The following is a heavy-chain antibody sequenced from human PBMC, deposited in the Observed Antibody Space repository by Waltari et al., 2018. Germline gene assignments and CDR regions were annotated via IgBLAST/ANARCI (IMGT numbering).Heavy chain of an antibody. Sequence: QVQLPESGPGLVKPSQTLSLTCTVSGGSISSGSYYWSWIRQPAGKGLEWIGRIYTSGSTNYNPSLKSRVTISVDTSKNQFSLKLSSVTAADTAVYYCAYTETVLDAFDIWGQGTMVTVSS. V-gene: IGHV4-61*02. CDR2: IYTSGST. CDR1: GGSISSGSYY. CDR3: AYTETVLDAFDI. J-gene: IGHJ3*02. D-gene: IGHD4-4*01.